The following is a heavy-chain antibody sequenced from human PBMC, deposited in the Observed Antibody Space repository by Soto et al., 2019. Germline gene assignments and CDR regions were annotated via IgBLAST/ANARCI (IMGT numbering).Heavy chain of an antibody. J-gene: IGHJ6*02. D-gene: IGHD3-22*01. V-gene: IGHV3-30*18. CDR1: GFTFRTYG. CDR3: AKDPTYDSSGYYFYYGMDV. Sequence: GWSLILSCAASGFTFRTYGMHWVRQAPGKGLEWVGLISYDGSYKYYAESMKGRFTISRDNSKNTLYLQLNSLRAADTAVYYCAKDPTYDSSGYYFYYGMDVWGQGTTVTVSS. CDR2: ISYDGSYK.